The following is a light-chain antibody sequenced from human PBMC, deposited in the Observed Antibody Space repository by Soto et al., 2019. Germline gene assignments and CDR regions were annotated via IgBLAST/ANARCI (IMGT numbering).Light chain of an antibody. CDR1: SSDFGIYNS. J-gene: IGLJ1*01. V-gene: IGLV2-14*03. CDR3: SSFTSSSSYV. CDR2: DVT. Sequence: QAVVTQPASVSGSPGQSITLLCTGTSSDFGIYNSVSWYQQHPGKAPKLMIHDVTNRPSGVSGRFSGSRSGNTASLTISGFQADDEADYYCSSFTSSSSYVFGPGTKLTV.